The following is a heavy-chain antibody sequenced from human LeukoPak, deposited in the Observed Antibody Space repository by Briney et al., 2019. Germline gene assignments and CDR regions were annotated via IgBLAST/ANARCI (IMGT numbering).Heavy chain of an antibody. V-gene: IGHV1-8*01. J-gene: IGHJ5*02. CDR3: ARGLRAGT. CDR1: VYTFTRYN. Sequence: ASVKVSCKASVYTFTRYNIKWVRHATGQGLEWMGWINPNRGNTGYAQKFQGRVTMTRSTSISTAYMERSSLRSEDTAVYYCARGLRAGTWGQGTLVTVSS. D-gene: IGHD3-10*01. CDR2: INPNRGNT.